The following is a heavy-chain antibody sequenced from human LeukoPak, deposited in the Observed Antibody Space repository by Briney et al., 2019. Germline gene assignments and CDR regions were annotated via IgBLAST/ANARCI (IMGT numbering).Heavy chain of an antibody. J-gene: IGHJ4*02. CDR3: ARKAVAGIDY. Sequence: PSETLSPTCTVSGYSISSGYYWGWIRQPPGKGLEWIGSIYHSGSTYYNPSLKSRVTISVDTSKNQFSLKLSSVTAADTAVYYCARKAVAGIDYWGQGTLVTVSS. CDR1: GYSISSGYY. D-gene: IGHD6-19*01. V-gene: IGHV4-38-2*02. CDR2: IYHSGST.